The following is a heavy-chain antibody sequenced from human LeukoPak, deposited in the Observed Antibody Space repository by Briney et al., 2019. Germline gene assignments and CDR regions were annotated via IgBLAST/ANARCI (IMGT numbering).Heavy chain of an antibody. J-gene: IGHJ3*01. Sequence: GGSLRLSCVASGFTFTDFAMNWVRQVPGKGPEWVSHIGGGGVDREYEESVKGRFTVSRDNSRNSLYLQMNSLRGEDTAIYYCVKVSMERNGVYDAFDFWAQGTKVTV. CDR1: GFTFTDFA. V-gene: IGHV3-23*01. D-gene: IGHD2-8*01. CDR3: VKVSMERNGVYDAFDF. CDR2: IGGGGVDR.